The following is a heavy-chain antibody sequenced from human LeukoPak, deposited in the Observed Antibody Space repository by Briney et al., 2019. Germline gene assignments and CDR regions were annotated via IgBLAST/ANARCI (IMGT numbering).Heavy chain of an antibody. CDR3: ASGVTMVRGVNSDESYYYYGMDV. CDR2: ISSSSSYV. CDR1: GFTFSSYS. J-gene: IGHJ6*02. V-gene: IGHV3-21*01. D-gene: IGHD3-10*01. Sequence: PGGSLRLSCAASGFTFSSYSMNWVRQAPGKGLEWVSSISSSSSYVYYADSVKGRFTISRDNAKNSLYLQMNSLRAEDTAVYYCASGVTMVRGVNSDESYYYYGMDVWGQGTTVTVSS.